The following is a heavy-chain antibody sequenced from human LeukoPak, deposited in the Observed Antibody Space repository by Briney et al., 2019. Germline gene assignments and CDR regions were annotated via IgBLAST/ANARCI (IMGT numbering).Heavy chain of an antibody. CDR2: ISSNGGST. V-gene: IGHV3-64*01. Sequence: GGSLRPSCAASGLTFSSYAMHWVRQAPGKGLEYVSAISSNGGSTYYANSVKGRFTISRDNSKNTLYLQMGSLRVEDMAVYYCARTQGDFWSGYYWFDPWGQGTLVTVSS. J-gene: IGHJ5*02. D-gene: IGHD3-3*01. CDR1: GLTFSSYA. CDR3: ARTQGDFWSGYYWFDP.